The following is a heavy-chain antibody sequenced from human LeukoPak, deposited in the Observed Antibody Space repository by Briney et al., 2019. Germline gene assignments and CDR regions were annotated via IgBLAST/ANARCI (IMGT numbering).Heavy chain of an antibody. D-gene: IGHD3-22*01. Sequence: PGGSLRLSCAASGFTVSSNYMSWVRQAPGKGLEGVSVIYSGGSTYYADSVKGRFTISRDNSKNTLYLQMNSLRAEDTAVYYCARGMNYYDSSGYYYFDYWGQGTLVTVSS. J-gene: IGHJ4*02. CDR3: ARGMNYYDSSGYYYFDY. CDR1: GFTVSSNY. V-gene: IGHV3-66*01. CDR2: IYSGGST.